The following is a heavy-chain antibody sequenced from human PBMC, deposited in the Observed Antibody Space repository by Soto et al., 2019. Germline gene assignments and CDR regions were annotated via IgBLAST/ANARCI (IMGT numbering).Heavy chain of an antibody. Sequence: GASVKVSCKASGYTFTSYYMHWVRQAPGQGLEWMGITNPSGGSTSYAQKFQGRFTMTRDTSTSTVYMELSSLISEDTAVYYCARGRTYYYMDVWGKGTTVTVSS. CDR1: GYTFTSYY. CDR3: ARGRTYYYMDV. CDR2: TNPSGGST. J-gene: IGHJ6*03. V-gene: IGHV1-46*03.